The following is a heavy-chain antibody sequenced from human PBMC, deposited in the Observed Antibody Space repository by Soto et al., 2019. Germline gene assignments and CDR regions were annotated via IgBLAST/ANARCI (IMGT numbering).Heavy chain of an antibody. CDR2: INHRGSA. D-gene: IGHD6-13*01. Sequence: SETLSLTCAVSGASVSSTYWWSWVRQPPGKGPEWIGEINHRGSANYNPSLKSRVTISVDISKSQFSLRLTSVTAADTAVYYCARYNAASGTYYFDFWVQGALVTVSS. V-gene: IGHV4-4*02. CDR1: GASVSSTYW. J-gene: IGHJ4*02. CDR3: ARYNAASGTYYFDF.